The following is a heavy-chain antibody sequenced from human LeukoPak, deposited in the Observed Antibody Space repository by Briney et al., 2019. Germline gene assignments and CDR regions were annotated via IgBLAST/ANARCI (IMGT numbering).Heavy chain of an antibody. CDR1: GFTFDDYG. Sequence: GGSLRLSCAASGFTFDDYGMSWVRQAPGKGLEWVSGINWNGGSTGYADSVEGRFTTSRENAKNPLYLQMNSLKAEDTALYYCAKSMPLSGIAAAGKTPDAFDIWGQGTMVTVSS. CDR2: INWNGGST. D-gene: IGHD6-13*01. V-gene: IGHV3-20*04. CDR3: AKSMPLSGIAAAGKTPDAFDI. J-gene: IGHJ3*02.